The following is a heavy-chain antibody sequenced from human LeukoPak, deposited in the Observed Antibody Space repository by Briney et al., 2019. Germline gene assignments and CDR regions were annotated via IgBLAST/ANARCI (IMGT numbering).Heavy chain of an antibody. CDR2: ISYDGSNK. D-gene: IGHD3-10*01. V-gene: IGHV3-30*03. CDR3: AHVLLWFGDPSRAFDI. Sequence: GGPLRLSCAASGFTFSSYGMHWVRQAPGKGLEWVAVISYDGSNKYYADSVKGRFTISRDNSKNTLYLPMNSLRAEDTAVYYCAHVLLWFGDPSRAFDIWGQGTMVTVSS. CDR1: GFTFSSYG. J-gene: IGHJ3*02.